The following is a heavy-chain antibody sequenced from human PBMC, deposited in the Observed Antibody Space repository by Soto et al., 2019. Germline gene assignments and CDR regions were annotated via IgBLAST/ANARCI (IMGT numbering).Heavy chain of an antibody. CDR1: GFPFSSYW. Sequence: EVQLVESGGDLVHPGGSLILSCTASGFPFSSYWMHWVRQAPGKGLVWISRSNSDASTTTYADSVKGRFTISRDNAENTLFLQMNSLRVDDTPVYYCARGYYGSEGTEYFQLWGRGTPVTVSS. CDR2: SNSDASTT. D-gene: IGHD3-10*01. J-gene: IGHJ1*01. CDR3: ARGYYGSEGTEYFQL. V-gene: IGHV3-74*03.